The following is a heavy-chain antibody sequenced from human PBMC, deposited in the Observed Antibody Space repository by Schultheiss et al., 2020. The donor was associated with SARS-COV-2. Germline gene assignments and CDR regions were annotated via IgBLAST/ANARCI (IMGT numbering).Heavy chain of an antibody. Sequence: SQTLSLTCTVSGGSISSGGYYWGWIRQPPGKGLEWIGSIYHSGSTYYNPSLKSRVTISVDTSKNQFSLKLSSVTAADTAVYYCARGETGLRLGELSLFLYYYYGMDVWGQGTTVTVSS. D-gene: IGHD3-16*02. J-gene: IGHJ6*02. CDR1: GGSISSGGYY. V-gene: IGHV4-39*07. CDR2: IYHSGST. CDR3: ARGETGLRLGELSLFLYYYYGMDV.